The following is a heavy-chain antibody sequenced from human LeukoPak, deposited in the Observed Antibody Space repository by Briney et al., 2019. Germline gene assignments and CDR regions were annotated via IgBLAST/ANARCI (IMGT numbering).Heavy chain of an antibody. D-gene: IGHD3-10*01. CDR1: GFTFSSYG. Sequence: GGSLRLSCAASGFTFSSYGMHWVRQAPGKGLEWVAYIRYDGSNRHYADSVKGRFTISRDNSKNTLYLQMNSLRGEDTAVYYCAKGGRITMLRGVQRDHYFDYWGQGTLVTVSS. CDR2: IRYDGSNR. J-gene: IGHJ4*02. CDR3: AKGGRITMLRGVQRDHYFDY. V-gene: IGHV3-30*02.